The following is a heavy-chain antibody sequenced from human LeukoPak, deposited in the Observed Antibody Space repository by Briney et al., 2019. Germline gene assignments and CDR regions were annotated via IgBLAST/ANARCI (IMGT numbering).Heavy chain of an antibody. V-gene: IGHV1-18*01. CDR2: ISAYNGNT. J-gene: IGHJ4*02. Sequence: ASVKVSCKASGYTFTSYGISWVRQAPGQGLEWMGWISAYNGNTNYAQKLQGRVTMTTDTSTSTAYMELRSLRSDDTAVYYCAREDRSFRGAKSGLDYWGQGTLVTVSS. D-gene: IGHD3-16*01. CDR1: GYTFTSYG. CDR3: AREDRSFRGAKSGLDY.